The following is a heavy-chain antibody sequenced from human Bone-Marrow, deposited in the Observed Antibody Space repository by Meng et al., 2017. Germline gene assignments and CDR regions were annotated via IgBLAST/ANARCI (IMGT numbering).Heavy chain of an antibody. CDR1: TVSLSTSGAG. CDR2: IYWDDDE. D-gene: IGHD3-10*01. Sequence: PVQPTQALTRPGTFPTVSLSTSGAGVCWIRQPPGKALEWLALIYWDDDERYSPSLKSRLTITKDTSKNQVVLTMTNMDPVDTATYYCAHRHTVRGVIIDYWGQGTLVTVSS. CDR3: AHRHTVRGVIIDY. V-gene: IGHV2-5*02. J-gene: IGHJ4*02.